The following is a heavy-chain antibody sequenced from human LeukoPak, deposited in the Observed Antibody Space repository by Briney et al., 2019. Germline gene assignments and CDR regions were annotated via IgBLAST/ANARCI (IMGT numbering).Heavy chain of an antibody. D-gene: IGHD6-6*01. CDR2: VYYIGTT. V-gene: IGHV4-61*03. CDR3: ARNTSSSPWFDP. CDR1: GGSVSSPDSY. Sequence: KPSETLSLTCTVSGGSVSSPDSYWSWLRQPPGKGLEWIGNVYYIGTTSCNSSLKSRVTISVDTSKNHFSLEVTSVTAADTAVYFCARNTSSSPWFDPWGQGTLVTVSS. J-gene: IGHJ5*02.